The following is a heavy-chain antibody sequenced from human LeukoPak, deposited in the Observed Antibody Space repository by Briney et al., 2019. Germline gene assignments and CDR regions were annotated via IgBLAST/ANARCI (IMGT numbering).Heavy chain of an antibody. Sequence: PGGSLRLSCAASGFTFSSYSMNWVRQAPGKGLEWVSSISSSSYIYYADSVKGRFTISRDNAKSSLYLQMNSLRAEDTAVYYCARDLDSSGCFDYWGQGTLVTVSS. D-gene: IGHD6-19*01. CDR3: ARDLDSSGCFDY. CDR1: GFTFSSYS. CDR2: ISSSSYI. J-gene: IGHJ4*02. V-gene: IGHV3-21*01.